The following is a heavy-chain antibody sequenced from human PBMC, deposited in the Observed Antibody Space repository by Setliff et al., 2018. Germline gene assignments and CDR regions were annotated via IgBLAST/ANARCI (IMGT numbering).Heavy chain of an antibody. CDR2: IHNNGRI. Sequence: SETLSLTCSVSGASITSYYWSWIRQPPGKGLEWIAYIHNNGRIKYNPALKSRVTISQDTSKNQFSLKLSSVTAADTAVYYCAREAGTIWGQGTLVTVSS. CDR1: GASITSYY. CDR3: AREAGTI. D-gene: IGHD1-1*01. J-gene: IGHJ4*02. V-gene: IGHV4-4*08.